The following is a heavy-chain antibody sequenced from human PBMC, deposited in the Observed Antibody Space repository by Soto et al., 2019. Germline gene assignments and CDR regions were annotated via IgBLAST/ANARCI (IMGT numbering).Heavy chain of an antibody. CDR3: ASLVYDSAGYYYFDN. V-gene: IGHV4-39*01. J-gene: IGHJ4*02. CDR1: GGSSSSRNYY. D-gene: IGHD3-22*01. CDR2: IYYSGST. Sequence: SETLSLTCTVSGGSSSSRNYYWAWIRQSPVKGLEWIGSIYYSGSTYDNPSLKSRVTMSVDTSREQFSLKLSSVTAADTAVYYCASLVYDSAGYYYFDNWGQGTPVTVSS.